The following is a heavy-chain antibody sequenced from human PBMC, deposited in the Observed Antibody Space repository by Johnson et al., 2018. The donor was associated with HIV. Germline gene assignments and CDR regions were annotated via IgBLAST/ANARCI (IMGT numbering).Heavy chain of an antibody. CDR1: GFTFSTYW. J-gene: IGHJ3*02. D-gene: IGHD3-16*01. CDR3: ARGRGALDS. CDR2: IKQDGSEK. Sequence: VQLVESGGGLVQPGGSLRLSCAVSGFTFSTYWMTWVRQAPGKGLEWVANIKQDGSEKFSVDSVKGRFAISRDNANNSLYLQMNSLGAEDTAVYYCARGRGALDSWGQGTKVTVSS. V-gene: IGHV3-7*04.